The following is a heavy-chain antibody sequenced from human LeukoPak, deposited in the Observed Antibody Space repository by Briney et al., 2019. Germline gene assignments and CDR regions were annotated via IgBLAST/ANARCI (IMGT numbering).Heavy chain of an antibody. Sequence: GASVKVSCKASGYTLTSYYMHWVRPAPGQGLEWMGIINPSGGSTSYAQKFQGRVTITRDTSTSTVYMELSSLRSEDTAVYYCARLDDSSGWYRYWGQGTLVTVSS. CDR2: INPSGGST. V-gene: IGHV1-46*01. CDR3: ARLDDSSGWYRY. CDR1: GYTLTSYY. J-gene: IGHJ4*02. D-gene: IGHD6-19*01.